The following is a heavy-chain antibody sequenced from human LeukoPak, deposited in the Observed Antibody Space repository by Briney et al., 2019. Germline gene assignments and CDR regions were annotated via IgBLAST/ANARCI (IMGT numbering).Heavy chain of an antibody. J-gene: IGHJ6*02. CDR2: INHSGST. V-gene: IGHV4-34*09. D-gene: IGHD6-13*01. CDR1: GGSFSGYY. Sequence: PSETLSLTCAVYGGSFSGYYWSWIRQPPGKGLEWIGEINHSGSTNYNPSLKSRVTISVDTSKNQFSLKLSSVTAADTAVYYCARKVIAAAGPYYYYGMDVWGQGTTVTVSS. CDR3: ARKVIAAAGPYYYYGMDV.